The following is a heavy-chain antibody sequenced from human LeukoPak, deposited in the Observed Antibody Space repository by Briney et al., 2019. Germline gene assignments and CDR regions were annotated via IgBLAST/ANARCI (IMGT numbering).Heavy chain of an antibody. CDR3: ARHNKAAVLRYFDWLDAFDI. CDR2: IYYSGST. CDR1: GGSISSYY. D-gene: IGHD3-9*01. V-gene: IGHV4-59*08. J-gene: IGHJ3*02. Sequence: SETLSLTCTVSGGSISSYYWSWIRQPPGKGLEWIGYIYYSGSTNYNPSLKSRVTISVDKSKNQFSLKLSSVTAADTAVYYCARHNKAAVLRYFDWLDAFDIWGQGTMVTVSS.